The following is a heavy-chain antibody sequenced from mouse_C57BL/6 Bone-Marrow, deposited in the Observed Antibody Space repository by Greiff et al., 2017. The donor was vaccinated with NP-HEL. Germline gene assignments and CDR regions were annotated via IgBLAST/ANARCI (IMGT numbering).Heavy chain of an antibody. D-gene: IGHD1-1*01. CDR2: IYPGDGDT. V-gene: IGHV1-82*01. CDR1: GYAFSSSW. J-gene: IGHJ2*01. CDR3: ARPLGYYGSSWDYFDY. Sequence: VKLQQSGPELVKPGASVKISCKASGYAFSSSWMNWVKQRPGKGLEWIGRIYPGDGDTNYNGKFKGKATLTADKSSSTAYMQLSSLTSEDSAVYCCARPLGYYGSSWDYFDYWGQGTTLTVSS.